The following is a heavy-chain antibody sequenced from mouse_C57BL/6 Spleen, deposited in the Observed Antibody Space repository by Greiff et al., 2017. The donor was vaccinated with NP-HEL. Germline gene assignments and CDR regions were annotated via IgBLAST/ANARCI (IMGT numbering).Heavy chain of an antibody. J-gene: IGHJ2*01. CDR1: GYAFSSSW. CDR2: IYPGDGDT. D-gene: IGHD1-1*01. CDR3: EIYYYGSSDY. Sequence: VQLQQSGPELVKPGASVKISCKASGYAFSSSWMNWVKQRPGKGLEWIGRIYPGDGDTNYNGKFKGKATLTADKSSSTAYMQLSSLTSEDSAVYFCEIYYYGSSDYGGQGTTLTVSS. V-gene: IGHV1-82*01.